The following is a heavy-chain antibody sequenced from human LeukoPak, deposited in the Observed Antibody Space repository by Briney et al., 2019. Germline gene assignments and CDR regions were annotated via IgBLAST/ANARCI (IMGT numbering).Heavy chain of an antibody. CDR3: ARDRGSGSYYNALDP. D-gene: IGHD3-10*01. Sequence: ASVKVSCKASGYTFTSYGISWVRRAPGQGLEWMGWISAYNGNTNYAQKLQGRVTMTTDTSTSTAYMELRSLRSDDTAVYYCARDRGSGSYYNALDPWGQGTLVTVSS. CDR1: GYTFTSYG. V-gene: IGHV1-18*04. J-gene: IGHJ5*02. CDR2: ISAYNGNT.